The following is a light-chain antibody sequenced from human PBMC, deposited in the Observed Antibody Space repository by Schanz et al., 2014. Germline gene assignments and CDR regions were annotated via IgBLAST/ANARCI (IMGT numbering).Light chain of an antibody. Sequence: EIVLTQSPATLSLSPGERATLSCRASQSVSSYLAWYQQKPGQAPRLLIYDASNRATGIPARFSGSGSGTDFTLTISRLEPEDFAVYYCQQYGTSQFTFGPGTKVDIK. V-gene: IGKV3-11*01. CDR1: QSVSSY. CDR2: DAS. J-gene: IGKJ3*01. CDR3: QQYGTSQFT.